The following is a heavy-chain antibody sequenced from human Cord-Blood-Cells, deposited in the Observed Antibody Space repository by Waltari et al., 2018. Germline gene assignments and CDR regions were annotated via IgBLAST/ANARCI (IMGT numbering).Heavy chain of an antibody. CDR2: IIPIFGTA. V-gene: IGHV1-69*06. CDR1: GGTFGSYS. CDR3: ARRRVITGTTYYYGMDV. Sequence: QVQLVQSGAEVKQPGSSVTVYCKTSGGTFGSYSISWVRPAAGQGLEWMGGIIPIFGTANYAQKFQGRVTITADKSTSTAYMELSSLRSEDTAVYYCARRRVITGTTYYYGMDVWGQGTTVTVSS. D-gene: IGHD1-20*01. J-gene: IGHJ6*02.